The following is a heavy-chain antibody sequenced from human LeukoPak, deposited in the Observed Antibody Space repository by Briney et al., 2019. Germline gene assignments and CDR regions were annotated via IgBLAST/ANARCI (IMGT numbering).Heavy chain of an antibody. CDR2: IYYSGGT. J-gene: IGHJ3*02. D-gene: IGHD3/OR15-3a*01. Sequence: PSETLSLTCTVSGGSISSGSYYWSWIRQPPGKALEWIGYIYYSGGTNYNPSLKSRVTLSVDTSKNQFSLNLSSVTAADTAVYYCAKAKQDWIDAFDIWGQGTMVTVSS. V-gene: IGHV4-61*01. CDR1: GGSISSGSYY. CDR3: AKAKQDWIDAFDI.